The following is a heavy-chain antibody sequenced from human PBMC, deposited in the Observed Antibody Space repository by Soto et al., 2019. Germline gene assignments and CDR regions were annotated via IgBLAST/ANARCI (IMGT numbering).Heavy chain of an antibody. CDR1: GYTFTSYA. V-gene: IGHV1-3*01. CDR3: ARAPGVGYYYDSSGYRPDY. J-gene: IGHJ4*02. CDR2: INAGNGNT. Sequence: GASVKVSCKASGYTFTSYAMHWVRQAPGQRLEWMGWINAGNGNTKYSQKFQGRVTITRDTSASTAYMELSSLRSEDTAVYYCARAPGVGYYYDSSGYRPDYWGQGTLVTVSS. D-gene: IGHD3-22*01.